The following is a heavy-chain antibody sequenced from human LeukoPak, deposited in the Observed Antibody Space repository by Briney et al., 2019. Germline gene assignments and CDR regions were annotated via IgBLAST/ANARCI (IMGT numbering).Heavy chain of an antibody. CDR3: AKDEYTGS. V-gene: IGHV3-30*18. CDR1: GFTFSSYG. CDR2: ISYDGSNK. D-gene: IGHD6-6*01. J-gene: IGHJ5*02. Sequence: PGGSLRLSCAASGFTFSSYGMHWVRQAPGKGLEWVAVISYDGSNKYYADSVKGRFTISRDNSKNTLYLQMNSLRAEDTAVYYCAKDEYTGSWGQGTLVTVSS.